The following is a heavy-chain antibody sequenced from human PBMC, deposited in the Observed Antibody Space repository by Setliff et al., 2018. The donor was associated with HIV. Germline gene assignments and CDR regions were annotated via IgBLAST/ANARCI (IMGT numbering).Heavy chain of an antibody. Sequence: SETLSLTCAVSGGSISSGGYSWNWIRQPPGKGLEWIGYIYHSGSTFYNPSLKSRVTISIDTSKNQFSLKLSSVTAADTAVYYCAASRDGSIHDYWGQGTLVTVSS. CDR2: IYHSGST. J-gene: IGHJ4*02. D-gene: IGHD3-10*01. CDR1: GGSISSGGYS. CDR3: AASRDGSIHDY. V-gene: IGHV4-30-2*01.